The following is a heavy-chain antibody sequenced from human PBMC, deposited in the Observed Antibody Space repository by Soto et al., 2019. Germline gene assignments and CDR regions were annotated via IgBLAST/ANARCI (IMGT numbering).Heavy chain of an antibody. CDR2: TYPSGST. CDR3: AREGGYDSPHGC. Sequence: SETLSLTCTVSGGFISNGDYHWSWIRQPPGKGLEWIGYTYPSGSTYYNASLRSRVTISIDASKNQFSLKLNSVTAADTAVYYCAREGGYDSPHGCWGQGTLVTDSS. J-gene: IGHJ4*02. V-gene: IGHV4-30-4*01. CDR1: GGFISNGDYH. D-gene: IGHD5-12*01.